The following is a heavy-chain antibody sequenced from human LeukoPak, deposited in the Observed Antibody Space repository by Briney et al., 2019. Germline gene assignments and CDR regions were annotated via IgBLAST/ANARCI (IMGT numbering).Heavy chain of an antibody. J-gene: IGHJ6*01. Sequence: ASVKVSCKASGGTFSSYAISWVRQAPGQGLEWMGRSIPILGIANYAQKFQGRVTVTADKSTHTAYMELSSQRFADTAVHYCARDLSVGLDEGHTHGMDVWRQGTTVTVSS. CDR3: ARDLSVGLDEGHTHGMDV. V-gene: IGHV1-69*04. CDR1: GGTFSSYA. CDR2: SIPILGIA. D-gene: IGHD1-1*01.